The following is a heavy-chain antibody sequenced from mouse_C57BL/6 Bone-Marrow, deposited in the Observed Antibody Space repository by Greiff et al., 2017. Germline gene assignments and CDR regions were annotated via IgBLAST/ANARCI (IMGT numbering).Heavy chain of an antibody. J-gene: IGHJ3*01. V-gene: IGHV3-1*01. D-gene: IGHD2-10*01. Sequence: EVKVVESGPGMVKPSQSLSLTCTVTGYSITSGYDWHWIRHFPGNKLEWMGYISYSGSTNYNPSLKSRISITHDTSKNHFFLKLNSVTTEDTATYYGARRFSLLACFAYWGQGTLVTVSA. CDR2: ISYSGST. CDR3: ARRFSLLACFAY. CDR1: GYSITSGYD.